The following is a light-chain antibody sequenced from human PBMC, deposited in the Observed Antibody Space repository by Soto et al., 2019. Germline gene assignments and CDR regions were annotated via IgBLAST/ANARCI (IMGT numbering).Light chain of an antibody. CDR1: SSDVGSYNR. J-gene: IGLJ2*01. Sequence: QSALTQPPSVSGSPGQSVTISCTGTSSDVGSYNRVSWYQQPAGTAPKLMIYEVSNRPSGVADRFSGSKSGNTASLTISGLQAEDDADYYCSSYTSSSTVVFGGGTKLTVL. CDR2: EVS. CDR3: SSYTSSSTVV. V-gene: IGLV2-18*02.